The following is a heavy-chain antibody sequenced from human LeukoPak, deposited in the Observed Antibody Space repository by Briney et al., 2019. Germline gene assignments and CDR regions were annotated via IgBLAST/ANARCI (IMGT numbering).Heavy chain of an antibody. CDR3: ARGSWDTAQWDY. Sequence: SQTLSLTCTVSGGSISSGSYYWSWIRQPAGKGLEWIGRIYTSGSTNYNPSLKSRVTIAVDTSKNQFPLKLSSVSPADTGVYYWARGSWDTAQWDYWGQGTLVTVSS. D-gene: IGHD5-18*01. J-gene: IGHJ4*02. V-gene: IGHV4-61*02. CDR2: IYTSGST. CDR1: GGSISSGSYY.